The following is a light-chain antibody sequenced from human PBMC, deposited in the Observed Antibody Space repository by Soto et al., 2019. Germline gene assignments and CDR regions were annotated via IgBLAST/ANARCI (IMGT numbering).Light chain of an antibody. CDR3: GTWDSSLSAWV. CDR1: SSNIGNNY. V-gene: IGLV1-51*02. Sequence: QSVLTQPPSVSAAPGQKVTISCSGSSSNIGNNYVSWYQHLPGTAPKHLIYENNKRPSGIPDRFSGSKSGTSATLGITGLQTGDEADYYCGTWDSSLSAWVFGGGTKLTVL. CDR2: ENN. J-gene: IGLJ3*02.